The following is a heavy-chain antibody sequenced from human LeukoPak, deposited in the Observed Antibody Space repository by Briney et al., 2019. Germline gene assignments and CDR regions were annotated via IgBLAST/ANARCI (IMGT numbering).Heavy chain of an antibody. CDR2: MNPNSGNT. J-gene: IGHJ4*02. V-gene: IGHV1-8*01. D-gene: IGHD5-24*01. CDR1: GYTFTSYD. Sequence: GASVKVSCKASGYTFTSYDINWVRQATGRGLEWMGWMNPNSGNTGYAQKFQGRVTMTRNTSISTAYMELSSLRSGDTAVYYCARVQRWLQLLVYWGQGTLVTVSS. CDR3: ARVQRWLQLLVY.